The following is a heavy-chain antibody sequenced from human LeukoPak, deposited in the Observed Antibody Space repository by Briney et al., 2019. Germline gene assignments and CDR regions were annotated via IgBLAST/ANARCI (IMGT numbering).Heavy chain of an antibody. J-gene: IGHJ5*02. Sequence: ASVKVSCKASGGTFSSYAISWVRQAPGQGLEWMGGIIPIFGTANYAQKFQGRVTITTDESTSTAYMELSSLRSEDTAVYYCARDYDSSGPTGNFDWFDPWGQGTLVIVSS. CDR1: GGTFSSYA. CDR3: ARDYDSSGPTGNFDWFDP. D-gene: IGHD3-22*01. V-gene: IGHV1-69*05. CDR2: IIPIFGTA.